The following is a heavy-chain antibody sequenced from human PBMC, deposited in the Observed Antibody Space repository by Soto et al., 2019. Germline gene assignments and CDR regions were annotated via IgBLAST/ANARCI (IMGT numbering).Heavy chain of an antibody. CDR2: INHSGST. J-gene: IGHJ4*02. V-gene: IGHV4-34*01. CDR3: ARARLNNSYGSGISQ. D-gene: IGHD3-10*01. Sequence: SETLSLTCAVYGGSFSGYYWSWIRQPPGKGLEWIGEINHSGSTNYNPSLKSRVTISVDTSKNQFSLKLSSVTAADTAVYYCARARLNNSYGSGISQWGQGTLVTVSS. CDR1: GGSFSGYY.